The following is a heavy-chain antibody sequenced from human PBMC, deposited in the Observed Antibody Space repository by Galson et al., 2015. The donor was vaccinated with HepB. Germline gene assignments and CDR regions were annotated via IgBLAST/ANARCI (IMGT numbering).Heavy chain of an antibody. CDR3: ARDHSPHYYDSSGYYSLGWFDP. Sequence: VKVSCKASGGTFSSYAISWVRQAPGQGLEWMGRIIPILGIANYAQKFQGRVTITADKSTSTAYMELSSLRSEDTAVYYCARDHSPHYYDSSGYYSLGWFDPWGQGTLVTVSS. J-gene: IGHJ5*02. CDR1: GGTFSSYA. V-gene: IGHV1-69*04. D-gene: IGHD3-22*01. CDR2: IIPILGIA.